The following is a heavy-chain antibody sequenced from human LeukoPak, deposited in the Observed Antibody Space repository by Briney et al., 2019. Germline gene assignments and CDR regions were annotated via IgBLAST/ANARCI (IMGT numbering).Heavy chain of an antibody. CDR3: ATTRAPSNGRVLYYMDV. D-gene: IGHD3-3*01. CDR2: IMSSSRNI. V-gene: IGHV3-21*01. Sequence: GGSLRLSCAASGFSLGRYSMNWVRQAPGKALEWVSSIMSSSRNIYYADSVKGRFTISRDSAKNSLYLQLSSLRAEDTAVYYCATTRAPSNGRVLYYMDVWGKGTTVTVSS. J-gene: IGHJ6*03. CDR1: GFSLGRYS.